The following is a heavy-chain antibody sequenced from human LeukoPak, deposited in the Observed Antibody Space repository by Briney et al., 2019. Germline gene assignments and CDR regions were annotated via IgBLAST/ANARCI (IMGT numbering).Heavy chain of an antibody. V-gene: IGHV4-59*08. CDR3: ARAIVVVIGFDP. CDR1: GGSLSSYY. CDR2: IYYSGST. Sequence: PSETLSLTCTVSGGSLSSYYWSWIRQPPGKGLEWIGYIYYSGSTYYNPSLKSRVTISVDTSKNQFSLKLSSVTAADTAVYYCARAIVVVIGFDPWGQGTLVTVSS. D-gene: IGHD3-22*01. J-gene: IGHJ5*02.